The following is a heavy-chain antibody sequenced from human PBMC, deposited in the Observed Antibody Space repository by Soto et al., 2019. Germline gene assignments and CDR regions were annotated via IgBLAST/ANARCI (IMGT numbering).Heavy chain of an antibody. CDR3: VRHAQWIIRAY. V-gene: IGHV4-4*02. CDR2: IYHSGST. Sequence: PSETLSLTCIVSGGSISSSNWWSWVRQTPGKGLEWIGEIYHSGSTNYNPSLKSRVTISVDTSKNQFSLKLSSVTAADTAVYYYVRHAQWIIRAYWGQGSLVTVSS. J-gene: IGHJ4*02. D-gene: IGHD5-12*01. CDR1: GGSISSSNW.